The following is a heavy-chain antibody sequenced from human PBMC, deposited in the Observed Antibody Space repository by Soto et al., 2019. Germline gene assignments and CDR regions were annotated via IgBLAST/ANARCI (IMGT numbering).Heavy chain of an antibody. V-gene: IGHV1-69*04. Sequence: ASVKVSCKASGGTFSSYTISWVRQAPGQGLEWMGRIIPILGIANYAQKFQGRVTITADKSTSTAYMELSSLRSEDTAVYYCARDPGGYCSGGSCYPWAFDIWGQGTMVTVSS. D-gene: IGHD2-15*01. J-gene: IGHJ3*02. CDR2: IIPILGIA. CDR3: ARDPGGYCSGGSCYPWAFDI. CDR1: GGTFSSYT.